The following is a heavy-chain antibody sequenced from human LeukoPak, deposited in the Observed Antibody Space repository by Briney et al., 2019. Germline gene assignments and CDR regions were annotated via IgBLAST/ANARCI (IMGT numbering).Heavy chain of an antibody. CDR3: ARKFLGSRGYYFDY. CDR2: MNPNSGNT. V-gene: IGHV1-8*01. J-gene: IGHJ4*02. Sequence: ASVKVSCKASGYTFSSYDINWVRQATGQGLEWMGWMNPNSGNTGYAQKFQGRVSMTRNTSISTAYMELSSLRSEDTAVYYCARKFLGSRGYYFDYWGQGTLVTVSS. CDR1: GYTFSSYD. D-gene: IGHD3-10*01.